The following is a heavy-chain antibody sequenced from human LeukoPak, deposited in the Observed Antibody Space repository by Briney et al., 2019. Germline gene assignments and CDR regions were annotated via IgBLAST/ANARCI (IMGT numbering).Heavy chain of an antibody. CDR2: ISYDGSNK. Sequence: GRSLGLSCAASGFTFSSYAMHWVRQAPGKGLEWVAVISYDGSNKYYADSVKGRFTISRDNSKNTLYLQMNSLRAEDTAVYYCVGVTGDYWGQGPLVTVSS. V-gene: IGHV3-30*01. D-gene: IGHD1-14*01. CDR1: GFTFSSYA. J-gene: IGHJ4*02. CDR3: VGVTGDY.